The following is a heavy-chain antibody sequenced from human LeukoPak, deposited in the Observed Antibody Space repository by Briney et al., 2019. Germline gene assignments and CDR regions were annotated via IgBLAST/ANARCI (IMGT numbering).Heavy chain of an antibody. CDR3: GRDPVTGAAVGWFDP. J-gene: IGHJ5*02. CDR2: ISAYNGNT. Sequence: GASVKVSCKASGYTFTSYGISWVRQAPGQGLEWMGWISAYNGNTNYAQKLQGRVTMTTDTSTSTAYMELRSLRSDDTAAYYCGRDPVTGAAVGWFDPWGQGTLVTVSS. V-gene: IGHV1-18*01. D-gene: IGHD7-27*01. CDR1: GYTFTSYG.